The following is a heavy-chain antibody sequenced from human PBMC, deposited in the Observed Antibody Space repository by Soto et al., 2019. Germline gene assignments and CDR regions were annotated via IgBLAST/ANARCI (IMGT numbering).Heavy chain of an antibody. CDR2: INESGRK. CDR3: ARGSGIVALPGELEDVKYDY. CDR1: GQSFSGHS. V-gene: IGHV4-34*01. Sequence: QVQLQQWGAGLVKPSEPLSLSCAVYGQSFSGHSWAWIRQPPGKGLEWIVEINESGRKYYNPSLKCRVTISTDTSKNQFSLKLSSVSAADTAAYFCARGSGIVALPGELEDVKYDYWGQGTLVNVSS. D-gene: IGHD1-1*01. J-gene: IGHJ4*02.